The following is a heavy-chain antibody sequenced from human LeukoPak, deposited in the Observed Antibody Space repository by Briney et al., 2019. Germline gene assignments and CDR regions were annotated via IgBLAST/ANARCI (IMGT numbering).Heavy chain of an antibody. CDR3: AKSTGYSTTGRDFDS. V-gene: IGHV3-23*01. D-gene: IGHD6-13*01. CDR1: GFTFSSYS. Sequence: PGGSLRLSCAASGFTFSSYSMNWVRQAPGKGLEWVSDISGGGATTFYADSVKGRFTISRDNSKNTLYLQLSSLRAEDTAVYYCAKSTGYSTTGRDFDSWGRGTLVTVSS. J-gene: IGHJ4*02. CDR2: ISGGGATT.